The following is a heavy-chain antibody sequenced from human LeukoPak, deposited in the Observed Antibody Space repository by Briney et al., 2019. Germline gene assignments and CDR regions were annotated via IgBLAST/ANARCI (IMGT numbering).Heavy chain of an antibody. V-gene: IGHV1-2*02. CDR3: ARADGYSSSWSSQDYYYYMDV. CDR2: INPNSGGT. J-gene: IGHJ6*03. CDR1: GYTFTGYY. Sequence: ASVKVSCKASGYTFTGYYMHWVRQAPGQGLEWMGWINPNSGGTNYAQKFQGRVTMTRNTSISTAYMELSSLRSEDTAVYYCARADGYSSSWSSQDYYYYMDVWGKGTTVTISS. D-gene: IGHD6-13*01.